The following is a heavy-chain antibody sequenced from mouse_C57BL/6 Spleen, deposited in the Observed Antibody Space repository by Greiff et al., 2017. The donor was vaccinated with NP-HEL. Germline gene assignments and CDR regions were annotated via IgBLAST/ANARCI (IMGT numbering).Heavy chain of an antibody. D-gene: IGHD3-3*01. CDR3: ARETARNYYAMDY. Sequence: DVKLQESGPGLVKPSQSLSLTCSVTGYSITSGYYWNWIRQFPGNKLEWMGYISYDGSNNYNPSLKNRISITRDTSKNQFFLKLNSVTTEDTATYYCARETARNYYAMDYWGQGTSVTVSS. CDR1: GYSITSGYY. J-gene: IGHJ4*01. CDR2: ISYDGSN. V-gene: IGHV3-6*01.